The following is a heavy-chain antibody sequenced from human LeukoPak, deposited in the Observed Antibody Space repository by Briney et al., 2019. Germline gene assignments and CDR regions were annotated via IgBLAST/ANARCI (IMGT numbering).Heavy chain of an antibody. CDR2: INSDGSST. Sequence: GGSLRLSCAASGFTFSSYWMHWVRQAPGKGLVWVSRINSDGSSTSYADSVKGRFAISRDNAKNTLYLQMNSLRAEDTAVYYCARGGYSGYNFDYWGQGTLVTVSS. J-gene: IGHJ4*02. CDR1: GFTFSSYW. V-gene: IGHV3-74*01. CDR3: ARGGYSGYNFDY. D-gene: IGHD5-12*01.